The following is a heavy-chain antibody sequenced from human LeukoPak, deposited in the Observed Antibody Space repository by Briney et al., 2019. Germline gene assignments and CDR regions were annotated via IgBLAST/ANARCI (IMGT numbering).Heavy chain of an antibody. CDR2: IWYDGSNK. D-gene: IGHD6-13*01. Sequence: GGSLRLSCAASGFTFSSYGMHWVRQAPGKGLEWVAVIWYDGSNKYYADSVKGRFTISRDNSKNTLYLQMNSLRAEDTAAYYCARGGSSWPSYYFDYWGQGTLVTVSS. V-gene: IGHV3-33*01. CDR3: ARGGSSWPSYYFDY. J-gene: IGHJ4*02. CDR1: GFTFSSYG.